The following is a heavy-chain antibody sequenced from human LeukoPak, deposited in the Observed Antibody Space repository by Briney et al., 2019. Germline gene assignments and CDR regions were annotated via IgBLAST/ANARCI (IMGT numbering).Heavy chain of an antibody. CDR2: ICTSGST. CDR1: GGSISSGSYY. V-gene: IGHV4-61*02. D-gene: IGHD3-22*01. CDR3: ARSEDYYDSSGYSPKYYFDY. J-gene: IGHJ4*02. Sequence: SQTLSLTCTVSGGSISSGSYYWSWIRQPAGKGLEWIGRICTSGSTNYNPSLKSPVTISVDTSKNQFSLKLSSATAADTAVYYCARSEDYYDSSGYSPKYYFDYWGQGTLVTVSS.